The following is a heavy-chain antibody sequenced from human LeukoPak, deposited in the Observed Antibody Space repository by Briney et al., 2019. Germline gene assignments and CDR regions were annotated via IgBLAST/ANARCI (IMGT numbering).Heavy chain of an antibody. CDR2: ISAYNGNT. V-gene: IGHV1-18*01. CDR1: GYTFTSYG. Sequence: GASVKVSCKASGYTFTSYGISWVRQAPGQGLEWMGWISAYNGNTKYAQKFQGRVTMTRDTSISTAYMELSRLRSDDTAVYYCARDYDILTGPSYYFDYWGQGTLVTVSS. J-gene: IGHJ4*02. CDR3: ARDYDILTGPSYYFDY. D-gene: IGHD3-9*01.